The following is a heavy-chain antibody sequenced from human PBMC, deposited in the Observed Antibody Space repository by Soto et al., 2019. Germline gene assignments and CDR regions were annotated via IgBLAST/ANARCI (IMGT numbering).Heavy chain of an antibody. J-gene: IGHJ4*02. D-gene: IGHD1-26*01. V-gene: IGHV1-3*01. CDR3: ETSIMGGTNY. CDR1: GYTFSAYG. CDR2: INAGNGDT. Sequence: GASVKVSCKASGYTFSAYGIHWERQAPGQRPEWMGWINAGNGDTKYSQKFQGRVTISRDASASTTYMELSSLRSEDTAVYYCETSIMGGTNYWGQGTLVTVSS.